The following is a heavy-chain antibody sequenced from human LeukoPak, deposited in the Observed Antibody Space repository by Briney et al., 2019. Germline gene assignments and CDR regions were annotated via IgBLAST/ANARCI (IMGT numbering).Heavy chain of an antibody. J-gene: IGHJ6*03. CDR3: VRDALEGYYSYYYMDV. V-gene: IGHV4-59*11. CDR2: ISNSGST. D-gene: IGHD1-1*01. Sequence: PSETLSLTRSVSGGPIISHYWRCIRQPPGKGLEWIGYISNSGSTDYNPSLRSRVTISINTSKNQFSLKLTSVTAADSAVYYCVRDALEGYYSYYYMDVWGRGTTVTVSS. CDR1: GGPIISHY.